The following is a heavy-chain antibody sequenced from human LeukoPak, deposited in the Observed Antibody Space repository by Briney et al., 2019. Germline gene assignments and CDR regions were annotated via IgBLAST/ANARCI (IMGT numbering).Heavy chain of an antibody. J-gene: IGHJ6*03. Sequence: PGRSLRLSCEASGFTFSTYGMNWVRQAPGKGLEWVSSISSSSSYIYYADSVKGRFTISRDNAKNSLYLQMKSLRAEDTALYYCARGYYYMDVWGKGTTVTVSS. CDR2: ISSSSSYI. V-gene: IGHV3-21*04. CDR3: ARGYYYMDV. CDR1: GFTFSTYG.